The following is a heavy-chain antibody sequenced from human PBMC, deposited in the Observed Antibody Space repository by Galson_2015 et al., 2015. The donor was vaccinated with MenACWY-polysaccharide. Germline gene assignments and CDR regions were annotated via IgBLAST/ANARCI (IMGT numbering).Heavy chain of an antibody. V-gene: IGHV3-33*01. CDR1: GFTFSSYG. J-gene: IGHJ3*02. CDR2: IRSNGINT. CDR3: ATEMIWVSLPDVFHI. D-gene: IGHD3/OR15-3a*01. Sequence: SLRLSCEASGFTFSSYGMHWVRQAPGKGLDWVALIRSNGINTYYADSVKGRFTISRDNSRNTLYLQMNSLRTEDKAVYYCATEMIWVSLPDVFHIWGRGTMVTVSS.